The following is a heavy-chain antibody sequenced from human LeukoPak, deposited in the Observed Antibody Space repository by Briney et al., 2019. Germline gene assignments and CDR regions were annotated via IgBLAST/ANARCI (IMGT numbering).Heavy chain of an antibody. CDR3: ATVHYYGSGSYYAYFDY. V-gene: IGHV1-24*01. Sequence: GASVKVSCKVSGYTLTKLSMHWVRQAPGKGLEWMGGFDPEDGETIYAQKFQGRVTMTEDTSTDTAYMELSSLRSEDTAVYYCATVHYYGSGSYYAYFDYWGQGTLVTVSS. J-gene: IGHJ4*02. CDR1: GYTLTKLS. D-gene: IGHD3-10*01. CDR2: FDPEDGET.